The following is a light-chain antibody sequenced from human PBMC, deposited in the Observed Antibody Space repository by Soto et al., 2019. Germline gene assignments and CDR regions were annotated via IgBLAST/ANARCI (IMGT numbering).Light chain of an antibody. CDR1: QSISSW. CDR2: DAS. Sequence: DIQMTQSPSTLSASVGARVTITCRASQSISSWLAWYQQKPGKAPKLLIYDASSLESGVPSRFSGSGSGTEFTLTISSLQPDDFATYYCQQYNSYLITFGQGTRLEIK. V-gene: IGKV1-5*01. CDR3: QQYNSYLIT. J-gene: IGKJ5*01.